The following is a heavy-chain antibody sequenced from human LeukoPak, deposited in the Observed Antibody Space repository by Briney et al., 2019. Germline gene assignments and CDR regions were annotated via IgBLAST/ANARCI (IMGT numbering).Heavy chain of an antibody. Sequence: SETLSLTPAVYGGSFSGYYWSWISEPPGKGLEWIGEINHSGSTNYNPSLKSRVTISVDTSKNQFSLKLSSVTAADTAVYYCARVNGVYYYYGMDVWGQGTTVTVSS. D-gene: IGHD1-1*01. J-gene: IGHJ6*02. CDR2: INHSGST. V-gene: IGHV4-34*01. CDR1: GGSFSGYY. CDR3: ARVNGVYYYYGMDV.